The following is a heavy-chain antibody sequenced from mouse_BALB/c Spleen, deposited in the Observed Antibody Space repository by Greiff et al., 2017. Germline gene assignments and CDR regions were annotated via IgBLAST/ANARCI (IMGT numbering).Heavy chain of an antibody. CDR1: GFTFSSYT. D-gene: IGHD1-1*01. Sequence: EVKLEESGGGLVKPGGSLKLSCAASGFTFSSYTMSWVRQTPEKRLEWVAYISNGGGSTYYPDTVKGRFTISRDNAKNTLYLQMSSLKSEDTAMYYCARQDLLAYYYAMDYWGQGTSVTVSS. CDR3: ARQDLLAYYYAMDY. J-gene: IGHJ4*01. V-gene: IGHV5-12-2*01. CDR2: ISNGGGST.